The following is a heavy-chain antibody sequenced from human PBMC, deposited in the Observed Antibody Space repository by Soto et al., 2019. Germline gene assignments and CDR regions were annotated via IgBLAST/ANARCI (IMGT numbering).Heavy chain of an antibody. J-gene: IGHJ4*02. Sequence: ASVKVSCKASGYTFTGYYMHWVRQAPGQGLEWMGWINPNSGGTNYAQKFQGWVTMTRDTSISTAYMELSRLRSDDTAVYYCARSGGLDGSPAKYYFDYWGQGTLVTVSS. CDR2: INPNSGGT. D-gene: IGHD1-26*01. CDR1: GYTFTGYY. V-gene: IGHV1-2*04. CDR3: ARSGGLDGSPAKYYFDY.